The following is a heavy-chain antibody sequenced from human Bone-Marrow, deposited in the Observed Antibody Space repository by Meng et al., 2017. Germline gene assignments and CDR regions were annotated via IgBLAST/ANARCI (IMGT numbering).Heavy chain of an antibody. Sequence: VQLGGSGGCFVKPGGSLRLSCAASGFTFSNAWMTWVRQAPGKGLEWIGRMKSNVDGGTVDYAAAVKGRFFISRDDSENTFYLQMNSLKTEDTAVYYCSGHVDYWGHGTLVTVFS. CDR2: MKSNVDGGTV. V-gene: IGHV3-15*01. CDR3: SGHVDY. CDR1: GFTFSNAW. J-gene: IGHJ4*01.